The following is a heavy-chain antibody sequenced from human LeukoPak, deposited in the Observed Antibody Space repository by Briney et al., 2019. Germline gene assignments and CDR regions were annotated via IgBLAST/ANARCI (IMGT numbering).Heavy chain of an antibody. D-gene: IGHD5-18*01. CDR3: AGGYSYGLPDY. CDR2: ISSSGSTI. CDR1: GFTFSSYA. J-gene: IGHJ4*02. Sequence: GGSLRLSCAASGFTFSSYAMSWVRQAPGKGLEWVSYISSSGSTIYYADSVKGRFTISRDNAKNSLYLQMNGLRAEDTAVYYCAGGYSYGLPDYWGQGTLVTVSS. V-gene: IGHV3-48*04.